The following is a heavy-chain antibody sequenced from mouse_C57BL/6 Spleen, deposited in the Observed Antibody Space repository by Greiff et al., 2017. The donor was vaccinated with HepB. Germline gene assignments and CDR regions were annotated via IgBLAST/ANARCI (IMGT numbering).Heavy chain of an antibody. D-gene: IGHD1-1*01. CDR3: ARYYYHWYFDV. J-gene: IGHJ1*03. V-gene: IGHV1-50*01. Sequence: VQLQQPGAELVKPGASVKLSCKASGYTFTSYWMQWVKQRPGQGLEWIGEIDPSDSYTNYNQKFKGKATLTVDTSSSTAYMQLSSLTSEDSAVYYCARYYYHWYFDVWGTGTTVTVSS. CDR2: IDPSDSYT. CDR1: GYTFTSYW.